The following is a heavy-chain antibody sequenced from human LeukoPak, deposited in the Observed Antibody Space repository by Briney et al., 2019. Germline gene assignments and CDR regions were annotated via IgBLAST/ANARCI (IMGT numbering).Heavy chain of an antibody. J-gene: IGHJ4*02. CDR2: ISYDGSNK. D-gene: IGHD1-26*01. Sequence: GGSLRLSCAASGFTFSSYAMSWVRQAPGKGLEWVAVISYDGSNKYYADSVKGRFTISRDNAKNSLYLQLNSLRAEDTALYYCAREYRGAFDYWGQGTLVTVSS. CDR1: GFTFSSYA. CDR3: AREYRGAFDY. V-gene: IGHV3-30-3*01.